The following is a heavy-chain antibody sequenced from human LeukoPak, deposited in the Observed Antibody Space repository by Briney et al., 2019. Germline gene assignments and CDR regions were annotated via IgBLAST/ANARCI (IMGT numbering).Heavy chain of an antibody. J-gene: IGHJ4*02. CDR3: ARGVEWLPFDY. V-gene: IGHV1-46*01. Sequence: GASVKVSCTASGYTFTAYYVHWVRQAPGQGLEWMGIINPSGGSTSYAQKFQGRVTMTRDTSTSTVYMELSSLRSEDTAVYYCARGVEWLPFDYWGQGTLVTVSS. CDR1: GYTFTAYY. D-gene: IGHD3-3*01. CDR2: INPSGGST.